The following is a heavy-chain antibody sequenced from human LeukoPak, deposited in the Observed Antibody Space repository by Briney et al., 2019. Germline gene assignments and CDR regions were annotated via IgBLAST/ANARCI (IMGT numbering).Heavy chain of an antibody. Sequence: SETLSLTCSVSGGSISSYYWSWIRQPAGQGLEWIGRIYSSGSTNYNPSLKTRVTMSLDTSKNQFSLNLTTVTAADTAVYYCARTSARGAQFDYWGQGTLVTVSS. CDR1: GGSISSYY. V-gene: IGHV4-4*07. CDR3: ARTSARGAQFDY. D-gene: IGHD3-10*01. J-gene: IGHJ4*02. CDR2: IYSSGST.